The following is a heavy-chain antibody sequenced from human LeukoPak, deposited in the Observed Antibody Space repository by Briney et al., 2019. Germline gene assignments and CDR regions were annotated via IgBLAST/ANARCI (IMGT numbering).Heavy chain of an antibody. CDR2: VDANGRTT. Sequence: GGSLRLSCSASGFTVTHYAMHWVRQAPGKGLEYVSAVDANGRTTHYADSVKGRFTISRDDSKNTLYLHMSSLRPEDTAIYYCYCRDDLPAWGQGTLVTISS. CDR3: YCRDDLPA. V-gene: IGHV3-64D*06. D-gene: IGHD5-24*01. J-gene: IGHJ5*02. CDR1: GFTVTHYA.